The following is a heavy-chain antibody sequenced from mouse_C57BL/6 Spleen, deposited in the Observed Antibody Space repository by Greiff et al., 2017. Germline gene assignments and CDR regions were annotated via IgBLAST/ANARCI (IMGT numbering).Heavy chain of an antibody. CDR3: ARLMVTTDFDY. V-gene: IGHV1-80*01. D-gene: IGHD2-2*01. CDR2: IYPGDGDT. J-gene: IGHJ2*01. Sequence: VQLQQSGAELVKPGASVKISCKASGYAFSSYWMNWVKQRPGKGLEWIGQIYPGDGDTNYNGKFKGKDTLTADKSSSTAYMQLSSLTSEDSAVYFCARLMVTTDFDYWGQGTTLTVSS. CDR1: GYAFSSYW.